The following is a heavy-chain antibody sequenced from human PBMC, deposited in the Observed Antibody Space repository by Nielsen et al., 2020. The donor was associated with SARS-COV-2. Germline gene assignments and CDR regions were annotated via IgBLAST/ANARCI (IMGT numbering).Heavy chain of an antibody. D-gene: IGHD4-17*01. V-gene: IGHV3-23*01. Sequence: GESLKISCVASGFTFGGYAMTWVRQAPGKGLEWVSSITIGGGSPYYADSVKGRFSVSGDNSKNTLYLQMNSLRAEDTAVYYCAKRDYGDHYYAMDVWGQGTTVTVSS. CDR1: GFTFGGYA. J-gene: IGHJ6*02. CDR2: ITIGGGSP. CDR3: AKRDYGDHYYAMDV.